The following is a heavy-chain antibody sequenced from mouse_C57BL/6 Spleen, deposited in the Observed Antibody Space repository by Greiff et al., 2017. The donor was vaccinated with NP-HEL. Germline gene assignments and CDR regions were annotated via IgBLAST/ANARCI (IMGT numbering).Heavy chain of an antibody. Sequence: QVQLKQSGAELVKPGASVKISCKASGYAFSSYWMNWVKQRPGKGLEWIGQIYPGDGDTNYNGKFKGKATLTADKSSSTAYMQLSSLTSEDSAVYFCARSYDYDAGYFDVWGTGTTVTVSS. CDR1: GYAFSSYW. CDR2: IYPGDGDT. V-gene: IGHV1-80*01. CDR3: ARSYDYDAGYFDV. D-gene: IGHD2-4*01. J-gene: IGHJ1*03.